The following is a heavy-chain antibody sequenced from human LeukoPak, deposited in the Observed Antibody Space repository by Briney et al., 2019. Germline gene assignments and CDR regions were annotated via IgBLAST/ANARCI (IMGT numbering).Heavy chain of an antibody. V-gene: IGHV1-18*01. Sequence: GASVKVSCKASGYSFTTYGISWVRQAPGQGLEWMGWISAYNANTNYALKLQGRVTMTTDTSTSTAYMELRSLRSDDTAVYYCARDYCSSTSCYFDYWGQGTLVTVSP. D-gene: IGHD2-2*01. CDR2: ISAYNANT. J-gene: IGHJ4*02. CDR3: ARDYCSSTSCYFDY. CDR1: GYSFTTYG.